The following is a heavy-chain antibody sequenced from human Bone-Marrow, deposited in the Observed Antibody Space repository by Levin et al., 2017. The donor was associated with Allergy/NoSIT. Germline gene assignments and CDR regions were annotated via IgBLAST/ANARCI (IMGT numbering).Heavy chain of an antibody. CDR3: ARDSVQVVEPAPDDNNQPSLLMDV. CDR1: GFTFTTYA. J-gene: IGHJ6*02. D-gene: IGHD3-22*01. V-gene: IGHV3-33*01. Sequence: GESLKISCATSGFTFTTYASHWVRQAPGKGLEWVAVIWYDGSNEYYADSVRGRFTISRDNSKNTLYLQMNSLRAEDTAVYYCARDSVQVVEPAPDDNNQPSLLMDVWGQGTTVIVSS. CDR2: IWYDGSNE.